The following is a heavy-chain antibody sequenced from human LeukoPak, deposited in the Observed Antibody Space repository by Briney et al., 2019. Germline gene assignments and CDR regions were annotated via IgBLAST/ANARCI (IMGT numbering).Heavy chain of an antibody. CDR3: SRDRGVRGDIITDYLDQ. CDR1: GFTFSSYG. D-gene: IGHD3-10*01. J-gene: IGHJ4*02. Sequence: PGRSLRLFCAASGFTFSSYGMHWVRQAPGKGLDWVAVTWNGKNDKYYADSVKGRFTISRDDSKNTMYPQMNSLRAEDTAVYFCSRDRGVRGDIITDYLDQWGQGTLVTVSS. V-gene: IGHV3-33*01. CDR2: TWNGKNDK.